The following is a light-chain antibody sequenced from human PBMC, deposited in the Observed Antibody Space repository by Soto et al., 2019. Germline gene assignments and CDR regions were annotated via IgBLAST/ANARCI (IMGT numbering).Light chain of an antibody. V-gene: IGLV1-44*01. CDR3: AAWDDSLNVVV. CDR2: TNN. Sequence: QAVVTQPPSASGTPGQRVTISCSETSSNIGINAVNWYQQLPGTAPKLLIYTNNQRPSGVPDRFSGSKSGTSASLAISGLQSEDEADYYCAAWDDSLNVVVFGGGTKLTVL. CDR1: SSNIGINA. J-gene: IGLJ2*01.